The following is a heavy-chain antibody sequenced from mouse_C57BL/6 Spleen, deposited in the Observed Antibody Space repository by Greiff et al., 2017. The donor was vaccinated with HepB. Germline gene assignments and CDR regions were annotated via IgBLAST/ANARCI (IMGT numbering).Heavy chain of an antibody. J-gene: IGHJ3*01. V-gene: IGHV1-42*01. Sequence: VQLQQSGPELVKPGASVKISCKASGYSFTGYYMNWVKQSPEKSLEWIGEINPSTGGTTYNQKFKAKATLTVDKSSSTAYMQLKSLTSEDSAVYYCALITTTSWFAYWGQGTLVTVSA. CDR3: ALITTTSWFAY. D-gene: IGHD1-1*01. CDR1: GYSFTGYY. CDR2: INPSTGGT.